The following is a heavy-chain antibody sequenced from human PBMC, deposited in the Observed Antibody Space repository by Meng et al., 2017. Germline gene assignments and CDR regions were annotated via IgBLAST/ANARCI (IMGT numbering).Heavy chain of an antibody. D-gene: IGHD6-13*01. Sequence: GESLKISCAASGFTFSSYWMSWVRQAPGTGLEWVANIKQDGSEKYYVDSVKGRFTISRDNAKNSLYLQMNSLRAEDTAVYYCAREDYSSSWLHDYWGQGTLVTVSS. V-gene: IGHV3-7*01. CDR2: IKQDGSEK. CDR1: GFTFSSYW. CDR3: AREDYSSSWLHDY. J-gene: IGHJ4*02.